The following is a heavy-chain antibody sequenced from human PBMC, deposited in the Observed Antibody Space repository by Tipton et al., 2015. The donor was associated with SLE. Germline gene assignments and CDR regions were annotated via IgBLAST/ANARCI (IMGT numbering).Heavy chain of an antibody. D-gene: IGHD6-13*01. CDR3: ARIYAAGDYYYGMDV. Sequence: TLSLTCTVSGGSITSRYWSWIRQPQGKGLEWIAYISYGGSTNYNPSLKSRVTISVDMSKNQFSLTLGSVTAADTAVYYCARIYAAGDYYYGMDVWGQGTTVTVSS. V-gene: IGHV4-59*11. CDR2: ISYGGST. CDR1: GGSITSRY. J-gene: IGHJ6*02.